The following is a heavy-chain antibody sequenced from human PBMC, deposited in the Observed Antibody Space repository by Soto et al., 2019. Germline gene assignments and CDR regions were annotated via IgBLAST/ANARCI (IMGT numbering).Heavy chain of an antibody. D-gene: IGHD2-2*01. CDR2: ISGSGGST. J-gene: IGHJ4*02. Sequence: GSLRLSCAASGFTFSSYAMSWVRQAPGKGLEWVSAISGSGGSTYYADSVKGRFTISRDNSKNTLYLQMNSLRAEDTAVYYCAKSLGYCSSTSCLGAFDYWGQGTLVTVSS. V-gene: IGHV3-23*01. CDR1: GFTFSSYA. CDR3: AKSLGYCSSTSCLGAFDY.